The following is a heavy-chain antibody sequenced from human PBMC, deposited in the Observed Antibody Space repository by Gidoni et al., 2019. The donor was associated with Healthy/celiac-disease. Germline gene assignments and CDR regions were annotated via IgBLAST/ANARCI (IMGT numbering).Heavy chain of an antibody. CDR1: GFTFSSYA. Sequence: QVQLVQSGGGVVQPGRSLRHPCPASGFTFSSYAMHWVRQAPGKGLEWVAVISYDGSNKYYADSVKGRFTISRDNSKNTLYLQMNSLRAEDTAVYYCARDRMVAAYYYYYMDVWGKGTTVTVSS. CDR2: ISYDGSNK. D-gene: IGHD2-15*01. V-gene: IGHV3-30-3*01. J-gene: IGHJ6*03. CDR3: ARDRMVAAYYYYYMDV.